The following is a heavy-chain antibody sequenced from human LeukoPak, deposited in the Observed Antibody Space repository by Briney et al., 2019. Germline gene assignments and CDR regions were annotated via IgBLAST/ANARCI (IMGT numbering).Heavy chain of an antibody. CDR3: TTGPRSYYDILTGYYLLDY. J-gene: IGHJ4*02. Sequence: KTGGSLRLSCAAYGFTFSNAWMSWVRQAPGKGLEWVGRIKSKTDGGTTDCAAPVKGRFTISRDDSENTLYLQMNSLKTEDTAVYYCTTGPRSYYDILTGYYLLDYWGQGTLVTVSS. CDR1: GFTFSNAW. CDR2: IKSKTDGGTT. V-gene: IGHV3-15*01. D-gene: IGHD3-9*01.